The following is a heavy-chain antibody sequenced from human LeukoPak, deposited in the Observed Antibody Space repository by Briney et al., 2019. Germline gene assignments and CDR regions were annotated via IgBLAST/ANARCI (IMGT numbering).Heavy chain of an antibody. CDR1: GGSFSGYY. V-gene: IGHV4-34*01. CDR2: INHSGST. D-gene: IGHD3-22*01. CDR3: ARRFSYYYDSSFDP. Sequence: SETLSLTCAVYGGSFSGYYWSWIRQPPGKGLEWIGEINHSGSTNYNPSLKSRVTISVDTSKNQFSLKLSSVTAADTAVYYCARRFSYYYDSSFDPWGQGTLVTVSS. J-gene: IGHJ5*02.